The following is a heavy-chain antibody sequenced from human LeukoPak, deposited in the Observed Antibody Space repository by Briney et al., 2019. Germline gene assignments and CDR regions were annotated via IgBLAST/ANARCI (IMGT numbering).Heavy chain of an antibody. Sequence: GASVKVSCKASGGTFSSYAINWVRQAPGQGLEWMGGIIPIFGTANYAQKFQGRVTISADESTSIAYMELSSLRSEDTAVYYCARRTLTTVVTPLDYWGQGTLVIVSS. CDR2: IIPIFGTA. J-gene: IGHJ4*02. CDR3: ARRTLTTVVTPLDY. CDR1: GGTFSSYA. V-gene: IGHV1-69*13. D-gene: IGHD4-23*01.